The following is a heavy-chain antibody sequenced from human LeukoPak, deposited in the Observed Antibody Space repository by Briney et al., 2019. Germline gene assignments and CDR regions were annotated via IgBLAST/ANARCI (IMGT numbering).Heavy chain of an antibody. CDR1: GASISTDNYY. CDR3: ARDEHNSWFYY. Sequence: SQTLSLTCSVSGASISTDNYYWSWFRQSPGKGLEWLGSYRSGSTDYSPSLRSRVTLSADTSKNQFSLKVNSVTAADTAVYYCARDEHNSWFYYWGQGTLVTVSP. D-gene: IGHD6-13*01. V-gene: IGHV4-30-4*01. CDR2: YRSGST. J-gene: IGHJ4*02.